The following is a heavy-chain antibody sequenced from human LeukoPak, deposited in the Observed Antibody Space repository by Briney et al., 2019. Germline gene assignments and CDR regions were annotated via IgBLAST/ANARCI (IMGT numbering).Heavy chain of an antibody. Sequence: GASVKVSCKASGYTFSSDGISWVRQAPGQGLEWMGCISSYNGNTKYAEKLQGRVTMTTDTSTSTAYMELRSLRSDETAVYYCAREGRGDILTGTYQDWGQGTLVTVSS. CDR3: AREGRGDILTGTYQD. J-gene: IGHJ4*02. D-gene: IGHD3-9*01. CDR2: ISSYNGNT. V-gene: IGHV1-18*01. CDR1: GYTFSSDG.